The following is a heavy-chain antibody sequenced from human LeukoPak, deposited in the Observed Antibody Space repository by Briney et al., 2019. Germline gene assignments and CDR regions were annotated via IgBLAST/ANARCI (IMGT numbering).Heavy chain of an antibody. D-gene: IGHD2-15*01. CDR3: ARDIVVVVAATDDAFDI. V-gene: IGHV3-21*01. CDR2: ISSSSSYI. CDR1: GFTFSSYS. Sequence: KAGGSLRLSCAASGFTFSSYSMNWVRQAPGKGLKWASSISSSSSYIYYADSVKGRFTISRDNAKNSLYLQMNSLRAEDTAVYYCARDIVVVVAATDDAFDIWGQGTMVTVSS. J-gene: IGHJ3*02.